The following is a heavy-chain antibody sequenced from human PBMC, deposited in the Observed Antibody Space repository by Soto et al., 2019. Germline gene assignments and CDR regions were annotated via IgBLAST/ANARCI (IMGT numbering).Heavy chain of an antibody. CDR1: GFTFSSYS. V-gene: IGHV3-48*02. CDR3: ARDKQDIELYYGMDV. CDR2: ISSSTGTK. Sequence: GGSLRLSCAASGFTFSSYSMNWVRQAPGKGLEWVSYISSSTGTKYYADSVKGRFTISRDNAKNSLYLQMNSLRDEDTAVYYCARDKQDIELYYGMDVWGQGTTVTVSS. J-gene: IGHJ6*02. D-gene: IGHD2-8*02.